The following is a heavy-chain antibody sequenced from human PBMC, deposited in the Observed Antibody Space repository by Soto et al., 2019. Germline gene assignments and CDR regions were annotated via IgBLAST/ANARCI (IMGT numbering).Heavy chain of an antibody. CDR2: IIPILGIA. V-gene: IGHV1-69*02. CDR1: GGTFSSHT. D-gene: IGHD6-19*01. Sequence: ASVKVSCKASGGTFSSHTISWVRQAPGQGLEWMGRIIPILGIANYAQKFQGRVTITADKSTSTAYMELSSLRSEDTAVYYCARGVAVAGTLGDAFDIWGQGTMVTVSS. J-gene: IGHJ3*02. CDR3: ARGVAVAGTLGDAFDI.